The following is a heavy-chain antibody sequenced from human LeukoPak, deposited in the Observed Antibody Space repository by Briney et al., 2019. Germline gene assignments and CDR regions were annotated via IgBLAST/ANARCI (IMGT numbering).Heavy chain of an antibody. CDR3: ARQALRYSSSVRWFDP. Sequence: GESLKISCKGSGYSFTSYWIGWVRQMPGKGLEWMGIIYPGDSDTRYSPSFRGQVTISADKSISTAYLQWSSLKASDTAMYYCARQALRYSSSVRWFDPWGQGTLVTVSS. CDR2: IYPGDSDT. J-gene: IGHJ5*02. CDR1: GYSFTSYW. V-gene: IGHV5-51*01. D-gene: IGHD6-13*01.